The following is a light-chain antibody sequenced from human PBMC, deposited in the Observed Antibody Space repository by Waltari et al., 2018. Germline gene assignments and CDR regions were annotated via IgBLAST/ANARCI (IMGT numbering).Light chain of an antibody. V-gene: IGLV2-14*03. CDR1: SSDVGGYNY. CDR3: NSFTSSSTVV. Sequence: QSALTQPASVSGSPGQSITISCTGTSSDVGGYNYVSWYQQHPGNAPKLMIYDVRNRPSGVSNRFSGSKSGNTASLTISGLQPEDEADYYCNSFTSSSTVVFGGGTKLTVL. CDR2: DVR. J-gene: IGLJ3*02.